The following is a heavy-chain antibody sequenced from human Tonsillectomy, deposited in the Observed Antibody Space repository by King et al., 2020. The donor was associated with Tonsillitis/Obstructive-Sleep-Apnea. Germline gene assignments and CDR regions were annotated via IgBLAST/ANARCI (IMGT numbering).Heavy chain of an antibody. CDR3: ARDVSGSLDY. D-gene: IGHD1-26*01. Sequence: VQLVESGGGVVQPGRSLRLSCAASGFTFSSYAIHWVRQAPGMGLEWVALIWYDGSKICFADSVKGRFTISRDNSKNTVYLEANSLRAEDTGVYYCARDVSGSLDYWGQGTLVTVSS. J-gene: IGHJ4*02. CDR2: IWYDGSKI. V-gene: IGHV3-33*01. CDR1: GFTFSSYA.